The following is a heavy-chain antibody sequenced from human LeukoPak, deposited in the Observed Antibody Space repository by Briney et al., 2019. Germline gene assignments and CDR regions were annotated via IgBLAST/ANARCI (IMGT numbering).Heavy chain of an antibody. Sequence: VASVKVSCKASGYTFTGYYMHWVRQAPGQGLEWMGWINPNSGGTNYAQKFQGRVTMTRDTSISTAYMELSRLRSDDTAVYYCARSYCSSTSCSLHYYYYYYMDVWGKGTTVTVSS. V-gene: IGHV1-2*02. CDR3: ARSYCSSTSCSLHYYYYYYMDV. D-gene: IGHD2-2*01. CDR2: INPNSGGT. J-gene: IGHJ6*03. CDR1: GYTFTGYY.